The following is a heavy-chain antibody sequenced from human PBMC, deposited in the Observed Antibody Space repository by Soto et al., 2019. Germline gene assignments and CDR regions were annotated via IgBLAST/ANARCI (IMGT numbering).Heavy chain of an antibody. CDR1: GNSVSSDSFD. CDR2: TYYRSKWYY. CDR3: AILSPGYGSSFY. D-gene: IGHD6-6*01. J-gene: IGHJ4*02. Sequence: SQTLSLTCAISGNSVSSDSFDWNWIRLSPSRGLEWLGRTYYRSKWYYDYAVSVKSRITIIPDTSRNQFSLQMNSLRAEDTAVYYCAILSPGYGSSFYWGQGTLVTVSS. V-gene: IGHV6-1*01.